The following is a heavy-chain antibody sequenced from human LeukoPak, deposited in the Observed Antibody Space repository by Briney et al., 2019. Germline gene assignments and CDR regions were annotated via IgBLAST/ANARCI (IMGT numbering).Heavy chain of an antibody. V-gene: IGHV6-1*01. D-gene: IGHD6-13*01. Sequence: SQTLSLTCAISGDSVSSNSAAWNWIRQSPSRGLEWLGRTYYRSKWFNDYAVSVKSRITINPDTSKNQFSLQLNSVTPEDTAVYYCARDGDSSSWDLGSWFDPWGQGTLVTASS. CDR3: ARDGDSSSWDLGSWFDP. CDR2: TYYRSKWFN. J-gene: IGHJ5*02. CDR1: GDSVSSNSAA.